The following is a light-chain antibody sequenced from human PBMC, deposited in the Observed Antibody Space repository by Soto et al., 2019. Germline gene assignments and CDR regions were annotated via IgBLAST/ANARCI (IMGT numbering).Light chain of an antibody. CDR2: DAS. Sequence: EIVLTQSPATLSLSPGDRATLSCGASRSVSRSYLAWYQQKPGLAPRLLIFDASRRATGIPDRFSGSGSGTDFTLTISRLEPEDFAVYYCQQYGSPPGTFGQGTKVEIK. J-gene: IGKJ1*01. CDR1: RSVSRSY. V-gene: IGKV3D-20*01. CDR3: QQYGSPPGT.